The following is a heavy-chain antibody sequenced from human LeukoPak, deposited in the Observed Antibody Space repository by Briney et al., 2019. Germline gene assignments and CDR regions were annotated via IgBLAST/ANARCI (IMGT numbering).Heavy chain of an antibody. Sequence: SETLCLSCAVYGGSFSGYYWSWIRQPPGKGLEWIGEINHSGSTNYNPSLKSRVTISVDTSKNQFSLKLSSVTAADTAVYYCARGQLTCSGGSCYSNHYYYSYYMDVWGK. V-gene: IGHV4-34*01. CDR3: ARGQLTCSGGSCYSNHYYYSYYMDV. CDR2: INHSGST. CDR1: GGSFSGYY. D-gene: IGHD2-15*01. J-gene: IGHJ6*03.